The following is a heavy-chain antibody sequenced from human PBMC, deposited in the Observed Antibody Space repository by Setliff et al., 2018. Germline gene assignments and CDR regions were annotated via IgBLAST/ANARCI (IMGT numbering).Heavy chain of an antibody. CDR2: ITNKVNHYVT. CDR3: TTDLLYYDSSGPPYVSAFDI. Sequence: GGSLRLSCAASGFTLSDHYIDWIRQAPGKGLEWVGRITNKVNHYVTEYAASVQDRFTISRDDSKNTLYLQMNSLKTEDTAVYYCTTDLLYYDSSGPPYVSAFDIWGQGTMVTVSS. J-gene: IGHJ3*02. V-gene: IGHV3-72*01. D-gene: IGHD3-22*01. CDR1: GFTLSDHY.